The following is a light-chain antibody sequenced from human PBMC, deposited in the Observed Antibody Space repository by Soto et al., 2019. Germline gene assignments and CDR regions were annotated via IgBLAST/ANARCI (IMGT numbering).Light chain of an antibody. J-gene: IGKJ4*01. CDR3: QQYNKWPHLS. CDR1: QSVSNS. CDR2: DAS. V-gene: IGKV3-15*01. Sequence: EIVMTQSPATLSVSPGERATLSCRASQSVSNSLAWYQQKPGQAPRLLIYDASTRATGIPDRFSGSGSRTEFTLTISSLHSEDFAVYYCQQYNKWPHLSFGGWTKVEIK.